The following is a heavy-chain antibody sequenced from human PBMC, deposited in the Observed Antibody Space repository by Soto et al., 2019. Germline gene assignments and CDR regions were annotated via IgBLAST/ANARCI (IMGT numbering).Heavy chain of an antibody. V-gene: IGHV1-24*01. CDR1: GYTLTESS. J-gene: IGHJ3*02. CDR2: FDPEDGET. D-gene: IGHD2-15*01. Sequence: PEKLSCKVSGYTLTESSIHCVRQAPRKKLEWMGGFDPEDGETIYAQKFQGRVTMTEDTSTDTPYMELRSLRSEDTAVYYCAISYFVVVVAGTGVVFGIWGRGSLVPVSS. CDR3: AISYFVVVVAGTGVVFGI.